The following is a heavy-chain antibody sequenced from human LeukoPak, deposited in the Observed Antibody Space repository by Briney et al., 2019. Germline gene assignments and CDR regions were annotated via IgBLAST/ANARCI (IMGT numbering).Heavy chain of an antibody. CDR2: IKQDGSEK. D-gene: IGHD6-19*01. J-gene: IGHJ6*03. V-gene: IGHV3-7*01. CDR3: AREAAVAEEAGVYYYYYYMDV. Sequence: PGGSLRLSCAASGFTFSSYWMSWVRQAPGKGLEWVANIKQDGSEKYYVDSVKGRFTISRDNAKSSLYLQMNSLRAEDTAVYYCAREAAVAEEAGVYYYYYYMDVWGKGTTVTVSS. CDR1: GFTFSSYW.